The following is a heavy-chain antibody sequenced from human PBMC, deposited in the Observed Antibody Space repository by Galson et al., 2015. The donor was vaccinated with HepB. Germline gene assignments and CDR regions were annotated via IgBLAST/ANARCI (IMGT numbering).Heavy chain of an antibody. Sequence: SLRLSCAASGLSFNIYTINWVRQAPGKGLEWIAFIGTTGVIYYADSVGGRFTISRDTAKNSVFLQMNSLRDEDTAVYYCAGDRGGWGFDSWGQGTLVTVSS. CDR1: GLSFNIYT. V-gene: IGHV3-48*02. CDR3: AGDRGGWGFDS. CDR2: IGTTGVI. J-gene: IGHJ4*02. D-gene: IGHD4-23*01.